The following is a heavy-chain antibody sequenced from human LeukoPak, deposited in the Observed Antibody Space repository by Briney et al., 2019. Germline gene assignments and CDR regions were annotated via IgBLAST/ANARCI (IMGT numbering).Heavy chain of an antibody. CDR2: IWYDGSNK. D-gene: IGHD3-22*01. CDR3: ARGLLYYYDSSGYYFDY. J-gene: IGHJ4*02. CDR1: GFTFSSYS. Sequence: GGFLRLSCAASGFTFSSYSMHWVRQAPGKGLEWVAVIWYDGSNKYYADSVKGRFTISRDNSKNTLYLQMNSLRAEDTAVYYCARGLLYYYDSSGYYFDYWGQGTLVTVSS. V-gene: IGHV3-33*01.